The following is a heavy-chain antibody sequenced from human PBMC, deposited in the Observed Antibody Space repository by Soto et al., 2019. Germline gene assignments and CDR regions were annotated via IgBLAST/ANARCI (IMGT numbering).Heavy chain of an antibody. J-gene: IGHJ6*02. CDR1: GGTFSSYA. V-gene: IGHV1-69*01. Sequence: QVQLVQSGAEVKKPGSSVKVSCKASGGTFSSYAISWVRQAPGQGLEWMGGIIPIFGTANYAQKFQGRVTITADESTSTAYMELSSLRSEHTAVYYCASQCSDGSCYSDPYYYYGMDVWGQGTTVTVSS. CDR2: IIPIFGTA. D-gene: IGHD2-15*01. CDR3: ASQCSDGSCYSDPYYYYGMDV.